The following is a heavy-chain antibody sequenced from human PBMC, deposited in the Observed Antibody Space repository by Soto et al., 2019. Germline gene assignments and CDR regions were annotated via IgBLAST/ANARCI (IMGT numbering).Heavy chain of an antibody. CDR2: IYHSGST. V-gene: IGHV4-38-2*01. CDR3: ARGYPHYYDSSGYHNWFDP. Sequence: PSETLSLTCAVSGYSISSGYYWGWIRQPPGKGLEWIGSIYHSGSTYYNPSLKSRVTISVDTSKNQFSLKLSSVTAADTAVYYCARGYPHYYDSSGYHNWFDPWGQVTLVTVSS. D-gene: IGHD3-22*01. CDR1: GYSISSGYY. J-gene: IGHJ5*02.